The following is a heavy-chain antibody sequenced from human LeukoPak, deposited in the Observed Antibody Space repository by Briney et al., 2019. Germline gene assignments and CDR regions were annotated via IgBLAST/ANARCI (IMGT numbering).Heavy chain of an antibody. CDR2: IYYSGST. D-gene: IGHD3-22*01. J-gene: IGHJ6*02. Sequence: SETLSLTCTVSGGSISSYYWSWIRQPPGKGLEWIGYIYYSGSTNYNPSLKSRVTISVDTSKNQFSLKLSSVTAADTAVYYCARDTVHYDSGGYAYGMDVWGQGTTVTVSS. CDR3: ARDTVHYDSGGYAYGMDV. V-gene: IGHV4-59*01. CDR1: GGSISSYY.